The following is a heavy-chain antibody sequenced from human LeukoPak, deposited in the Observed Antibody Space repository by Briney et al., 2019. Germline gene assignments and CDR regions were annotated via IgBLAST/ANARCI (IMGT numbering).Heavy chain of an antibody. CDR2: IYYSGST. CDR3: ARGVGNYRYYFDS. CDR1: GGSISTYY. V-gene: IGHV4-59*01. D-gene: IGHD3-22*01. Sequence: SETLSLTCTVSGGSISTYYWTWIRQPPGKGLDYIGYIYYSGSTNYNPSLKSRVTISVDTSKNQFSLKLSSVTAADTAVYYCARGVGNYRYYFDSWGQGTLVTVSS. J-gene: IGHJ4*02.